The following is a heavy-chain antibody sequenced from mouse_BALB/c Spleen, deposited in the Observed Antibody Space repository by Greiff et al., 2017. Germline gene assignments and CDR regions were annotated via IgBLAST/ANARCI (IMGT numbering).Heavy chain of an antibody. J-gene: IGHJ4*01. V-gene: IGHV2-9*02. Sequence: VQLKESGPGLVAPSQSLSITCTVSGFSLTSYGVHWVRQPPGKGLEWLGVIWAGGSTNYNSALMSRLSISKDNSKSQVFLKMNSLQTDDTAMYYCARVSPLYYYAMDYWGQGTSGTVSS. CDR2: IWAGGST. D-gene: IGHD6-1*01. CDR3: ARVSPLYYYAMDY. CDR1: GFSLTSYG.